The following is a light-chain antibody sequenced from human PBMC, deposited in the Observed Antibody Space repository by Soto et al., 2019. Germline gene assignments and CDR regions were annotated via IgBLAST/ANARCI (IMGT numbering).Light chain of an antibody. CDR1: QNVYTY. CDR3: QQRTNWPIN. Sequence: ATLYLAPLERATLSFRASQNVYTYLTWYKQKPGQAPRLLIYDASNRATCIPARFSASGSGTDFTLTISSLEPEDFAVYYCQQRTNWPINFGQGTRLE. V-gene: IGKV3-11*01. CDR2: DAS. J-gene: IGKJ5*01.